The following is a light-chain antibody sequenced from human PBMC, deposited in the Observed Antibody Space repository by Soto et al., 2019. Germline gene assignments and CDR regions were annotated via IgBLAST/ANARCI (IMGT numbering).Light chain of an antibody. CDR3: SSYTSSSTYV. Sequence: QSALTQPASVSGSPGQSITISCTETRSDVGGYNYVSWYQQHPGKAPKLMIYDVSNRPSGVSNRFSGSKSGNTASLTISGLQAEDEADYYCSSYTSSSTYVFGTGTKLTVL. CDR1: RSDVGGYNY. V-gene: IGLV2-14*01. CDR2: DVS. J-gene: IGLJ1*01.